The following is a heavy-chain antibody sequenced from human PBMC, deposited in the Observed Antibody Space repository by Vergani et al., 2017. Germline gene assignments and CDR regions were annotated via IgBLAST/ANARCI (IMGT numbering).Heavy chain of an antibody. CDR3: ARDNYEILSGYYTDYYYYYMDV. V-gene: IGHV4-59*01. D-gene: IGHD3-9*01. CDR2: VEDSGYF. J-gene: IGHJ6*03. Sequence: QVQLQESGPGLVRPSETLSLTCTVSGGSLSGYYWNWIRQTPGEGLEWIGYVEDSGYFNYNPSLKTRVSMSSDTSNNQFSLMLSSVTVADTAVYYCARDNYEILSGYYTDYYYYYMDVWGKGTTVTVSS. CDR1: GGSLSGYY.